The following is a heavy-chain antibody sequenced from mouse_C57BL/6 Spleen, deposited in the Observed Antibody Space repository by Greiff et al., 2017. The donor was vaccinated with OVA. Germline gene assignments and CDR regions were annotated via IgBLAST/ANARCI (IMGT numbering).Heavy chain of an antibody. J-gene: IGHJ4*01. V-gene: IGHV1-72*01. CDR1: GYTFTSYW. D-gene: IGHD2-5*01. CDR3: ATYYSNYPLAMDY. Sequence: QVHVKQSGAELVKPGASVKLSCKASGYTFTSYWMHWVKQRPGRGLEWIGRIDPNSGGTKYNEKFKSKATLTVDKPSSTAYMQLSSLTSEDSAVYYCATYYSNYPLAMDYWGQGTSVTVSS. CDR2: IDPNSGGT.